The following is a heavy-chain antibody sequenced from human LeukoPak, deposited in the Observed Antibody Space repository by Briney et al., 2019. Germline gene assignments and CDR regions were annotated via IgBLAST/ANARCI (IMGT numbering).Heavy chain of an antibody. Sequence: GASVKVSCKASGYTFTGYYMHWVRQAPGQGLEWMGWINPNSGGTNYAQKFQGRVTMTRDTSISTAYMELSRLRSDDTAVYYCARDSDIVVVPAAPDYYYYYMDVRGKGTTVTVSS. CDR3: ARDSDIVVVPAAPDYYYYYMDV. CDR1: GYTFTGYY. V-gene: IGHV1-2*02. D-gene: IGHD2-2*01. CDR2: INPNSGGT. J-gene: IGHJ6*03.